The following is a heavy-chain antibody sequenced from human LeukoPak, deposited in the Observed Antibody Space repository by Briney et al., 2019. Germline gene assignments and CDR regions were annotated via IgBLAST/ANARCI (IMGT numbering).Heavy chain of an antibody. D-gene: IGHD3-16*01. CDR3: ARDYGYYYMDV. CDR2: ISSSGSTI. J-gene: IGHJ6*03. Sequence: GGSLRLSCAASGFSFSDYYMTWIRQAPGKGLEWLSYISSSGSTIYYADSVKGRFNISRDNAKNSLCLQMNSLRAEDTAVYYCARDYGYYYMDVWGKGTTVTISS. CDR1: GFSFSDYY. V-gene: IGHV3-11*01.